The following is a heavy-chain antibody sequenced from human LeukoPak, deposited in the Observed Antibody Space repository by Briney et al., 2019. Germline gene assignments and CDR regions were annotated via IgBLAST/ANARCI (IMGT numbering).Heavy chain of an antibody. CDR3: ARDSLYYGSGSYLVFDP. J-gene: IGHJ5*02. CDR2: ISGDNGNT. CDR1: GYTFTRYG. Sequence: GASVKVSCKASGYTFTRYGISWVRQAPGQGLEWMGWISGDNGNTNYAQKLQGRVTITTDTSTSTVYMELRSLRSDDTAVYYCARDSLYYGSGSYLVFDPWGQGTLVTV. V-gene: IGHV1-18*01. D-gene: IGHD3-10*01.